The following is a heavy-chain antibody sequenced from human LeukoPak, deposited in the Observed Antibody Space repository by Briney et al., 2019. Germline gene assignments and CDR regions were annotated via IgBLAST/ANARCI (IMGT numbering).Heavy chain of an antibody. CDR2: VYYSGST. D-gene: IGHD3-22*01. CDR1: GGSISSYY. Sequence: SETLSLTCTVSGGSISSYYWSWIRQPPGKGLEWIGYVYYSGSTNYNPSLKSRVTISVDTSKNQFSLKLSSVTAADTAVYYCARVITMNGDAFDIWGQGTMVTVSS. CDR3: ARVITMNGDAFDI. J-gene: IGHJ3*02. V-gene: IGHV4-59*01.